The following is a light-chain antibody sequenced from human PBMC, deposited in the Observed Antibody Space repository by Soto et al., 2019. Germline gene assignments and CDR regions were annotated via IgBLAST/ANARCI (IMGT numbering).Light chain of an antibody. V-gene: IGKV1-5*03. CDR3: QHSYSTPLLT. Sequence: IQLVQPPSTQSASEVETVPVTCXASQTISSWLAWYQHKSGKAPKLLIYKASTLKCRVPSRFSVSGSGTDFTLTISSLQPEDFATYYCQHSYSTPLLTFGGGTKVDIK. CDR2: KAS. J-gene: IGKJ4*01. CDR1: QTISSW.